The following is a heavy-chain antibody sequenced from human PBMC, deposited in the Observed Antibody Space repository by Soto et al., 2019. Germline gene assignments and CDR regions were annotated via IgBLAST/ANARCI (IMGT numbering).Heavy chain of an antibody. V-gene: IGHV4-39*01. CDR2: IYYSGST. CDR1: GGSISSSSYY. CDR3: ARVHPVVPAAMNYYYGMDV. J-gene: IGHJ6*02. D-gene: IGHD2-2*01. Sequence: QLQLQESGPGLVKPSETLSLTCTVSGGSISSSSYYWGWIRQPPGKGLEWIGSIYYSGSTYYNPSLKSRVTISLDTSKYKFSLKLSSLTAADTAVYYCARVHPVVPAAMNYYYGMDVWGQGTTVTVSS.